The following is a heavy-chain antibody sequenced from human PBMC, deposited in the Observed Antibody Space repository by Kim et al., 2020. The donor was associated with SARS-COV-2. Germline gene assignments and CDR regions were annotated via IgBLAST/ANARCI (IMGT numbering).Heavy chain of an antibody. CDR3: ASALGH. CDR2: IYTSGRT. V-gene: IGHV4-4*07. D-gene: IGHD3-16*02. Sequence: IYTSGRTNYNPSLQSRVTMSVDMSKSQFSLKLSSVTAADTAVYYCASALGHWGQGTLVTVSS. J-gene: IGHJ4*02.